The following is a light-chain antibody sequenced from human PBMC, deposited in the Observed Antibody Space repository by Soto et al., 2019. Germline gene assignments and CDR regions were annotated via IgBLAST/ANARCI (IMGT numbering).Light chain of an antibody. CDR2: GNN. V-gene: IGLV1-40*01. Sequence: QSVRTHPPSASGTPGQRVTISCTGSSANIGAAYNVDWYQQLPGTAPKLLIYGNNNRPSGVPARFSGSKSGTSASLAIAGLQAEDEGDYYCQSYDSSLSGYVFGTGTKVTVL. CDR1: SANIGAAYN. J-gene: IGLJ1*01. CDR3: QSYDSSLSGYV.